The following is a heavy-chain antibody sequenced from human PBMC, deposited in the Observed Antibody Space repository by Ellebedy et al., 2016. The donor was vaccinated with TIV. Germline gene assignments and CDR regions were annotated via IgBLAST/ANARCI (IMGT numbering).Heavy chain of an antibody. J-gene: IGHJ4*02. V-gene: IGHV3-48*02. CDR3: ASRYCGGGSCLDY. CDR1: GFTFSTFS. Sequence: GESLKISCAASGFTFSTFSMNWVRQAPGKGLEWVSYISSGSSTIYYADSVKGRFTISRDNAKNSLYLQMNSLRDEDTAMYYCASRYCGGGSCLDYWGQGTLVTVSS. CDR2: ISSGSSTI. D-gene: IGHD2-15*01.